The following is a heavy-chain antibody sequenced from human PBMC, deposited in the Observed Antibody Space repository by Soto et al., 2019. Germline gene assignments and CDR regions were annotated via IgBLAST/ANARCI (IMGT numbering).Heavy chain of an antibody. Sequence: VASVKVSCKASGGIFTRYDIRWVRQAPGQGLEWMGAIIPIFGTANYAQKFQGRVTITADATTSTAYMELSSLRSEDTAMYYCAINEGRDVSTFDYWGQGTLVTVSS. J-gene: IGHJ4*02. CDR1: GGIFTRYD. D-gene: IGHD3-10*02. V-gene: IGHV1-69*13. CDR3: AINEGRDVSTFDY. CDR2: IIPIFGTA.